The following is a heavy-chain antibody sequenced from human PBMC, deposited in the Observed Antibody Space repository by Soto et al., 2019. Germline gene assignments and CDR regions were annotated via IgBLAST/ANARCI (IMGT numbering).Heavy chain of an antibody. D-gene: IGHD3-10*01. CDR2: ISSSSSII. CDR1: GFTFSSYS. J-gene: IGHJ6*02. V-gene: IGHV3-48*02. CDR3: ASVRWFGELLHYYYGMDV. Sequence: EVQLVESGGGLVQPGGSLRLSCAASGFTFSSYSMNWVRQAPGKGLEWVSYISSSSSIIYYADAVKGRLTISRDNAKNARFLQMNSLREEDTAVYYCASVRWFGELLHYYYGMDVWGQGDTVTVSS.